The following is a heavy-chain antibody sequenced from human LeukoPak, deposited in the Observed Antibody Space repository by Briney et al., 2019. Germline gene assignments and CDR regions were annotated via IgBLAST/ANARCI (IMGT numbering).Heavy chain of an antibody. Sequence: GASVKVSCKASGYTFTSYGISWVRQAPGQGLEWMGWISAYNGNTNYAQKLQGRVTMTTDTSTSTAYMELRSLRSDDTAVYYCARVSWGCSSTRCYRRFDYWGQGTLVTVSS. CDR3: ARVSWGCSSTRCYRRFDY. J-gene: IGHJ4*02. CDR1: GYTFTSYG. CDR2: ISAYNGNT. V-gene: IGHV1-18*01. D-gene: IGHD2-2*01.